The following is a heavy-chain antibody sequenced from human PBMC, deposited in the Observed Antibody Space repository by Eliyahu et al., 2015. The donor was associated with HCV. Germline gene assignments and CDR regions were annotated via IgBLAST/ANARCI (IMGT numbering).Heavy chain of an antibody. CDR2: INHSGST. Sequence: QVQLQQWGAGLLKPSETLSLTCAVYGGSFSGYYWSWIRQPPGKGLEWIGEINHSGSTNYNPSLKSRVTISVDTSKNQFSLKLSSVTAADTAVYYCARSKTLSYYGSGSWLDYWGQGTLVTVSS. CDR3: ARSKTLSYYGSGSWLDY. CDR1: GGSFSGYY. D-gene: IGHD3-10*01. V-gene: IGHV4-34*01. J-gene: IGHJ4*02.